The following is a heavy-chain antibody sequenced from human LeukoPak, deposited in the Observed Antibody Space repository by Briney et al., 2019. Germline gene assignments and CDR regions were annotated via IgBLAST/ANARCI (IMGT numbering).Heavy chain of an antibody. CDR1: GGSFSGYY. CDR2: INHSGST. Sequence: PSETLSLTCAVYGGSFSGYYWSWIRQPPGKGLEWIGEINHSGSTNYNPSLKSRVTISVDTSKNQFSLKLSSVTAADTAVYYCARLARYDSSGYYRYYFDYWGQGTLVIVSS. J-gene: IGHJ4*02. D-gene: IGHD3-22*01. V-gene: IGHV4-34*01. CDR3: ARLARYDSSGYYRYYFDY.